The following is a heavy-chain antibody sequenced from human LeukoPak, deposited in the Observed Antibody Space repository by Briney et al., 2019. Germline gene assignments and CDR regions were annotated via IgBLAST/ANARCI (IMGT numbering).Heavy chain of an antibody. J-gene: IGHJ4*02. CDR2: INPKSGGA. Sequence: GASVKVSCKASGYTFTAYYIHWVRQAPGQGLEWMGRINPKSGGADYAEKFQGRVTMSRETSMSTVYLEVNNVGSDDTAVYYCSRGGSTVDMSYFQYWGQGTLVTVSS. CDR1: GYTFTAYY. CDR3: SRGGSTVDMSYFQY. D-gene: IGHD2-8*02. V-gene: IGHV1-2*06.